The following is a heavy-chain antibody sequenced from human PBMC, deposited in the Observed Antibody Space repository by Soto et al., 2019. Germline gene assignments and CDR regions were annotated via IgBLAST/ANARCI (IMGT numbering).Heavy chain of an antibody. J-gene: IGHJ4*02. V-gene: IGHV3-23*01. CDR3: AKEDRGYYCAGSLIDS. Sequence: EVQLLESGGGLVQPGGSLRLSCAASGFTFSNYVMTWVRQAPGKGLQWVSSISASGINTYYADSVRGRCTISRDNSKNTLYLQMNSLRAEDTAIYYCAKEDRGYYCAGSLIDSWGQGTLVTVSS. CDR1: GFTFSNYV. CDR2: ISASGINT. D-gene: IGHD3-10*01.